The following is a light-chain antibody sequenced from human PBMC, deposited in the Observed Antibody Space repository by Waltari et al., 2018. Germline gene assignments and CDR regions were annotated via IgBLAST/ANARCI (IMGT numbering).Light chain of an antibody. CDR3: SSYTSARTWV. Sequence: QSALTQPASVSGSPGQSITISCTGTSSDVGGYKYVSWHQQHPAKAPKLIIYGVSKRPSGGSNLFSGSKSGNTASLTISGLQAEDEAEYFCSSYTSARTWVFGGGTKLTVL. CDR2: GVS. J-gene: IGLJ3*02. V-gene: IGLV2-14*03. CDR1: SSDVGGYKY.